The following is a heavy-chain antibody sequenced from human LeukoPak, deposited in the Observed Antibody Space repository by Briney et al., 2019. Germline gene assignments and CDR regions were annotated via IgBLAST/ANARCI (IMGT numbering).Heavy chain of an antibody. Sequence: GGSLRLSCAASGFTFSSYGMHWVRQAPGKGLEWVAVIWYDGSNKYYADSVKGRFTISRDNSKNTLYLQMNSLRAEDTAVYYCVRGDDDSSGYYFFDYWGQGTLVTVSS. J-gene: IGHJ4*02. V-gene: IGHV3-33*01. CDR2: IWYDGSNK. D-gene: IGHD3-22*01. CDR1: GFTFSSYG. CDR3: VRGDDDSSGYYFFDY.